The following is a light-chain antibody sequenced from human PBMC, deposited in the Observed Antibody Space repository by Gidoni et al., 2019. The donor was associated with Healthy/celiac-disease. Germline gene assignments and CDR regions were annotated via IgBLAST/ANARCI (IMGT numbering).Light chain of an antibody. CDR3: VLYMGRGTYF. J-gene: IGLJ1*01. V-gene: IGLV8-61*01. CDR1: SGSVSTSFY. CDR2: STS. Sequence: QTVVTQEPSFSVSPGGTVTLTCGLSSGSVSTSFYPSWYQQTPGQAPRTLIYSTSTRSSGVPDRFSGSILGNKAALTITGAQADDESDYYCVLYMGRGTYFFGTGTKVTVL.